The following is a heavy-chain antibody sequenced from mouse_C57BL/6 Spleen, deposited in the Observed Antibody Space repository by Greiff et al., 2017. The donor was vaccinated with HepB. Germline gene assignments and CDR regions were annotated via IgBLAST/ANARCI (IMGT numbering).Heavy chain of an antibody. CDR1: GFTFSSYT. D-gene: IGHD3-2*02. V-gene: IGHV5-9*01. Sequence: EVQRVESGGGLVKPGGSLKLSCAASGFTFSSYTMSWVRQTPEKRLEWVATISGGGGNTYYPDSVKGRFTISRDNAKNTLYLQMSSLRSEDTALYHCARLDSSGYRAMDYWGQGTSVTVSS. CDR2: ISGGGGNT. CDR3: ARLDSSGYRAMDY. J-gene: IGHJ4*01.